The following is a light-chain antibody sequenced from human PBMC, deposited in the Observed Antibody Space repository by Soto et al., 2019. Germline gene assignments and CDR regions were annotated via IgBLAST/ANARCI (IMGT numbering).Light chain of an antibody. V-gene: IGLV4-69*01. J-gene: IGLJ2*01. CDR2: LNSDGSH. CDR1: SGDSNYA. CDR3: QTWGSGIVV. Sequence: QSVLTQSPSASASLGASVNLTCTLSSGDSNYAIAWHQQQSEKGPPYLMKLNSDGSHSKGDGIPDRFSGSSSGAARYLTISSPQAEDDSDYYSQTWGSGIVVFGGGTKLTVL.